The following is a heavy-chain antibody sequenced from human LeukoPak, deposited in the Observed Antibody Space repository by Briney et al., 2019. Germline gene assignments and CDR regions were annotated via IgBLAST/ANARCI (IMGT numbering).Heavy chain of an antibody. J-gene: IGHJ4*02. Sequence: GASVKVSCKASGYTFTTYYIHWVRQAPGQGLEWMGWINPNSGGTNYAQKFQGRVTMTRDTSISTAYMEVSRLRSDDTAVYYCARGIPAFDYWGQGTLVTVSS. CDR3: ARGIPAFDY. D-gene: IGHD2-2*01. CDR1: GYTFTTYY. V-gene: IGHV1-2*02. CDR2: INPNSGGT.